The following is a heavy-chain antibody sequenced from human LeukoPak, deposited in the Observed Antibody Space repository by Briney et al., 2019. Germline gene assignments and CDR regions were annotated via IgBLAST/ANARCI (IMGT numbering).Heavy chain of an antibody. J-gene: IGHJ6*02. CDR1: GYTFTGYY. D-gene: IGHD3-10*01. Sequence: GASVKVSCKASGYTFTGYYMRWVRQAPGQGLEWMGWINPNSGGTNYAQKFQGRVTMTRDTSISTAYMELSRLRSDDTAVYYCARDPTLLWFGELLSYYYYYGMDVWGQGTTVTVSS. V-gene: IGHV1-2*02. CDR2: INPNSGGT. CDR3: ARDPTLLWFGELLSYYYYYGMDV.